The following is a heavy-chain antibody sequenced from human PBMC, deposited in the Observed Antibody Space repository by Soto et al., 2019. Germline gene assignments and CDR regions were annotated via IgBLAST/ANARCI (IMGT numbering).Heavy chain of an antibody. CDR2: TRNKANSYTT. V-gene: IGHV3-72*01. Sequence: GGSLRLSCAASGFTFSDHYMDWVRQAPGKGLEWVGRTRNKANSYTTEYAASVKGRFTISRDDSKNSLYLQMNSLKTEDTAVYYCASGTVSRAFDIWGQGTMVTVSS. CDR3: ASGTVSRAFDI. D-gene: IGHD1-20*01. CDR1: GFTFSDHY. J-gene: IGHJ3*02.